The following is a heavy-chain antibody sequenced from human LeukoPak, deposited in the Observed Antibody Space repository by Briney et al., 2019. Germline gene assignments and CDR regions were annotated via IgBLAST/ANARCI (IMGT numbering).Heavy chain of an antibody. CDR2: IYHSGST. Sequence: SETLSLTCTVSGYSISSGYYWGWIRQPPGKGLEWIGSIYHSGSTYYNPSLKSRVTISVDTSKNQFSLKLSSVTAADTAVYYCAREVAYDSSGYYYFRGLGAFDIWGQGTMVTVPS. J-gene: IGHJ3*02. D-gene: IGHD3-22*01. CDR3: AREVAYDSSGYYYFRGLGAFDI. V-gene: IGHV4-38-2*02. CDR1: GYSISSGYY.